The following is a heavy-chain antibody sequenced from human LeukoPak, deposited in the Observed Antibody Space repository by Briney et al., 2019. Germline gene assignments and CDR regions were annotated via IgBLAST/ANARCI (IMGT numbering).Heavy chain of an antibody. Sequence: GGSLRLSCTASGFTFGDYAMSWVRQAPGKGLEWVGFIRSKAYGGTTEYAASVKGRFTISRDDSKSIAYLQMNSLETEDTAVYYCTRDRRPWGSSYYYYGMDVWGQGTTVTVSS. J-gene: IGHJ6*02. CDR1: GFTFGDYA. CDR2: IRSKAYGGTT. D-gene: IGHD2-2*01. CDR3: TRDRRPWGSSYYYYGMDV. V-gene: IGHV3-49*04.